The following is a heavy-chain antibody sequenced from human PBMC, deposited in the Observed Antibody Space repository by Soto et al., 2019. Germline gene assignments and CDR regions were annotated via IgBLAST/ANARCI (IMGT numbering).Heavy chain of an antibody. J-gene: IGHJ6*03. V-gene: IGHV1-69*02. CDR1: GGTFSSYT. D-gene: IGHD4-4*01. Sequence: SVKVSCKASGGTFSSYTISWVRQAPGQGLEWMGRIIPILGIANYAQKLQGRVTITADKSTSTAYMELSSLRSEDTAVYYCASGNYDGIYYYYYMDVWGKGTTVTVSS. CDR3: ASGNYDGIYYYYYMDV. CDR2: IIPILGIA.